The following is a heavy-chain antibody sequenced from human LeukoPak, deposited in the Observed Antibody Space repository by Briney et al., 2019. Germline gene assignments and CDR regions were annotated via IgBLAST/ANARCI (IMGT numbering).Heavy chain of an antibody. D-gene: IGHD3-10*01. J-gene: IGHJ4*02. V-gene: IGHV7-4-1*02. CDR1: GYTFNKYS. CDR2: INTDTGNP. CDR3: ARVWIRRGVDVPAFDY. Sequence: GASVKVSCKASGYTFNKYSISWVRQAPGQGLEWMGWINTDTGNPTYAQGFRGRFVISFDTSVSTAYLQISSLKAEDTAVYYCARVWIRRGVDVPAFDYWGQGTLVTVSS.